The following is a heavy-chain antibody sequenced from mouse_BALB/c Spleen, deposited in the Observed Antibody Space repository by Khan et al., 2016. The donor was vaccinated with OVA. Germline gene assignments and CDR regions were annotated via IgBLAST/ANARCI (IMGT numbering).Heavy chain of an antibody. CDR2: INPSTGYT. D-gene: IGHD1-1*01. Sequence: VQLQESGAELAKPGASVKMSCKASGYTFTKYWMHWVKQRPGQGLEWIGYINPSTGYTEYTQKFKDKATLTADKSSSTAYMQLSSLTSEDSAVYYCVNHGSSAAWFTYWGQGTLVTVSA. V-gene: IGHV1-7*01. CDR3: VNHGSSAAWFTY. CDR1: GYTFTKYW. J-gene: IGHJ3*01.